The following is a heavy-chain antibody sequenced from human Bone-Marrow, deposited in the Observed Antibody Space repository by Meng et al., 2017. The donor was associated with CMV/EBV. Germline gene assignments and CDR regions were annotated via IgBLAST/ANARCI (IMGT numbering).Heavy chain of an antibody. CDR1: GFTFSSYS. V-gene: IGHV3-21*01. Sequence: GESLKISCAASGFTFSSYSMNWVRQAPGKGLEWVSSISSSSSYIYYADSVKGRFTISRDNAKNSLYLQMNGLGAEDTAVYYCARDKDYGSGRGYYFDYWGQGTLVTVSS. D-gene: IGHD3-10*01. CDR3: ARDKDYGSGRGYYFDY. CDR2: ISSSSSYI. J-gene: IGHJ4*02.